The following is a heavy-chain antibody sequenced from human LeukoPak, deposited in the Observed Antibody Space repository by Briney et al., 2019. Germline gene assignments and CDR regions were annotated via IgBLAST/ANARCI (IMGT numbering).Heavy chain of an antibody. CDR3: AKDVGSDWYGGRSMFGY. CDR1: GFTFSSYG. V-gene: IGHV3-30*18. D-gene: IGHD6-19*01. Sequence: GGSLRLSCAASGFTFSSYGMNWVRQAPGKGLEWVAVISYDGSNKYYADSVKGRFTISRDNSKNTLYLQMNSLRAEDTAVYYCAKDVGSDWYGGRSMFGYWGQGTLVTVSS. CDR2: ISYDGSNK. J-gene: IGHJ4*02.